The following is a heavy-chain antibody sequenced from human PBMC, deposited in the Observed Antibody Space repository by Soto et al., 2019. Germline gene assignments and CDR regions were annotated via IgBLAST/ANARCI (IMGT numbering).Heavy chain of an antibody. CDR3: ARDVRGLGRKDWYFDL. CDR2: IYYSGSS. D-gene: IGHD3-10*01. V-gene: IGHV4-31*03. J-gene: IGHJ2*01. CDR1: GGSISSGGYY. Sequence: QVQLQESGPGMVKPSQTLSLTCTVSGGSISSGGYYWSWIRQHAGKGLEWIGYIYYSGSSYYNPSLKRRVTISVDTSKNQFALKLSSVPAADTTVYYCARDVRGLGRKDWYFDLWGRGTLVTVSS.